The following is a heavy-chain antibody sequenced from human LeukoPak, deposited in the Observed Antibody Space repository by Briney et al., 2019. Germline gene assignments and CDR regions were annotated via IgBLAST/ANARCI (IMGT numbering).Heavy chain of an antibody. CDR3: ARDSSPAALPYMDA. CDR1: GGSMKRSY. D-gene: IGHD2-2*01. V-gene: IGHV4-59*01. Sequence: SETLSLTCLVSGGSMKRSYWTWIRQAPGKGLEWIGNIDDSGNTNYSPSLKSRVTISLDTSKTQFSLRVTSVTAADRALYFCARDSSPAALPYMDAWGKATTVTVSS. J-gene: IGHJ6*03. CDR2: IDDSGNT.